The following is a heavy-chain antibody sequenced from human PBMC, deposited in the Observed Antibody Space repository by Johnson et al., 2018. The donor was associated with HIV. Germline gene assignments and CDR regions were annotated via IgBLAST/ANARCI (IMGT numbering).Heavy chain of an antibody. CDR2: ITGSGGSK. D-gene: IGHD5-18*01. V-gene: IGHV3-23*04. CDR3: AKDEGYGKFDAFDI. Sequence: VHLVESGGGLVKPGGSLRLSCAASGFTFTNAWMRWVRQAPGKGLEWVSAITGSGGSKYYADSVKGRFTISRDNSKNTLYLQMNSLRAEDTAVFYCAKDEGYGKFDAFDIWGQGTMVTVSS. J-gene: IGHJ3*02. CDR1: GFTFTNAW.